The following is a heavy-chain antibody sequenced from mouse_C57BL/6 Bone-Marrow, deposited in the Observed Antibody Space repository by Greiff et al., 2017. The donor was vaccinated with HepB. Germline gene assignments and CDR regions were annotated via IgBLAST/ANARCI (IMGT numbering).Heavy chain of an antibody. Sequence: EVKLTESGGDLVKPGGSLKLSCAASGFTFSSYGMSWVRQTPDKRLAWVATISSGGSYTYYPDSVKGRFTISRDNAKNTLYLQMSSLRSEDTALYYGARDGYYPYYFDDWGQGTTLTVSS. CDR2: ISSGGSYT. CDR1: GFTFSSYG. V-gene: IGHV5-6*01. CDR3: ARDGYYPYYFDD. D-gene: IGHD2-3*01. J-gene: IGHJ2*01.